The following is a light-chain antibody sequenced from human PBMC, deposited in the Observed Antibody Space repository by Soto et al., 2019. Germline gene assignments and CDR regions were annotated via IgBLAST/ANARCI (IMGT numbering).Light chain of an antibody. Sequence: AIRMTQSPSSFSASTGDRVTITCRASQGISSYLAWYQQKPGKAPKLLIYAASTLQSGVPSRFSRSESGTDFTLTIRCLQSEDFATYYCQQYYSYPGTFGPGTKLDIK. CDR2: AAS. CDR3: QQYYSYPGT. V-gene: IGKV1-8*01. J-gene: IGKJ3*01. CDR1: QGISSY.